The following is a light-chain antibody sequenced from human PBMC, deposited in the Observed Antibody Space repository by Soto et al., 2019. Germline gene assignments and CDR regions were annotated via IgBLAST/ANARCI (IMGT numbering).Light chain of an antibody. Sequence: QSVLTQPPSVSAAPGQTVTIACSGSTSNIGHNFVSWYQQFPGAAPQLIIYEVINRPSGVSPRFSGSKSANTASLTISGLQAEDEGDYYCCSYTTSTAFYVFGTGTKLTVL. CDR2: EVI. CDR3: CSYTTSTAFYV. V-gene: IGLV2-14*03. CDR1: TSNIGHNF. J-gene: IGLJ1*01.